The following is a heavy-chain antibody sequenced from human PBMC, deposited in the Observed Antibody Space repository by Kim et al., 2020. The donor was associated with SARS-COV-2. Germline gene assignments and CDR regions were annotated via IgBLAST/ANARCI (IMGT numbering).Heavy chain of an antibody. D-gene: IGHD6-13*01. CDR2: INHTGST. CDR3: ARVGIAAAVSP. Sequence: SETLSLTCAVYGGSFSAYYWSWIRQPPGKGLEWIGEINHTGSTNYNPSLKSRVTISVDTSKNHFSLNLSSVTAADTAVYYCARVGIAAAVSPWGQGILVT. CDR1: GGSFSAYY. V-gene: IGHV4-34*01. J-gene: IGHJ4*02.